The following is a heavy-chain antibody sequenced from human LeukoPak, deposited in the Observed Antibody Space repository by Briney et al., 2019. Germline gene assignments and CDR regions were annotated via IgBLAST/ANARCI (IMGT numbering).Heavy chain of an antibody. V-gene: IGHV1-2*06. CDR3: AVALGELSFMDY. D-gene: IGHD3-16*02. Sequence: ASVKVSCKASGYTFTGYYMHWVRQAPGQGLEWMGRINPNSGGTNYAQKFQGRVTMTRDTSISTAYMELSRLRSDDTAVYYCAVALGELSFMDYWGQGTLVTVSS. CDR2: INPNSGGT. CDR1: GYTFTGYY. J-gene: IGHJ4*02.